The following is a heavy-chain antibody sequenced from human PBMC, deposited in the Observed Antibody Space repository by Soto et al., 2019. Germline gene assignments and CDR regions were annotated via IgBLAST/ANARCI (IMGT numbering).Heavy chain of an antibody. Sequence: SETLSLTCAVYGGFYSGSYWSWIRQPPGKGLEWIGEINHSGSTNYNPSLKSRVTISVDTSKNQFSLKLSSVTAADTAVYYCARGVGEGDYGDYYYYYYMDVRGKGTTVTVSS. CDR3: ARGVGEGDYGDYYYYYYMDV. CDR2: INHSGST. D-gene: IGHD4-17*01. V-gene: IGHV4-34*01. J-gene: IGHJ6*03. CDR1: GGFYSGSY.